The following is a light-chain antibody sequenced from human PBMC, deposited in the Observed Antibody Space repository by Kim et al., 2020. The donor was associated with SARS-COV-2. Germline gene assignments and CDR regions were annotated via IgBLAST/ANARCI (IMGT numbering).Light chain of an antibody. CDR1: QTINNK. J-gene: IGKJ5*01. Sequence: ATLSVSPGERATLSCRASQTINNKLVWYQQKPGQAPRLLIYDATTRATGVPARFIGSGSETDFTLTISSLEPEDFAIYYCQQRGSFGQGTRLEIK. V-gene: IGKV3-11*01. CDR3: QQRGS. CDR2: DAT.